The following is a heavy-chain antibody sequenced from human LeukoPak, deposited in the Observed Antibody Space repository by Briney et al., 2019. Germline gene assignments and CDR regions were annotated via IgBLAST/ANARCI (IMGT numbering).Heavy chain of an antibody. CDR2: ISWNSGDI. D-gene: IGHD3-10*01. V-gene: IGHV3-9*01. CDR3: AKDRGRYYYYGMDV. CDR1: GFTFDDYA. Sequence: GGPLRLSCAASGFTFDDYAMHWVRQSPGKGLEWVSGISWNSGDIDYADSVKGRFTISRDNARNSLYLQMNSLRGEDTALYYCAKDRGRYYYYGMDVWGRGTTVTVSS. J-gene: IGHJ6*02.